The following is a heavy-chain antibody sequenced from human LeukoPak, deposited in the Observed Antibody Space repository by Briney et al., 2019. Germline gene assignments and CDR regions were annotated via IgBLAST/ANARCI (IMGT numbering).Heavy chain of an antibody. Sequence: PSETLSLTCTVSGGSISSYYWSWIRQPPGKGLEWIGYIYYSGSTNYNPSLKSRVTISVDTSKNQFSLKLRSVTAADTAVHYCARSAHYSQFDYWGQGTLVTVSS. J-gene: IGHJ4*02. CDR1: GGSISSYY. CDR2: IYYSGST. CDR3: ARSAHYSQFDY. V-gene: IGHV4-59*01. D-gene: IGHD3-22*01.